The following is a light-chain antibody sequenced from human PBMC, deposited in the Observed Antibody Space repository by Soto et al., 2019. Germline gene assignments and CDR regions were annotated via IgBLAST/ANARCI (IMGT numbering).Light chain of an antibody. CDR1: ESVTNY. J-gene: IGKJ5*01. Sequence: DIVLTQSPATLSLSPGERGTLSCRASESVTNYLAWYQQKPGQAPRLLVYDVSNRAAGIPARFSGGGSGTDFTLAISSLEPEESAVYYCQQRTNWPPEITLGQGTRLEIK. V-gene: IGKV3-11*01. CDR3: QQRTNWPPEIT. CDR2: DVS.